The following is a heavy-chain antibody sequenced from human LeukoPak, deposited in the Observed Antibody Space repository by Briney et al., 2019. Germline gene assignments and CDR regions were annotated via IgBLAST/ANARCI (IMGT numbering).Heavy chain of an antibody. J-gene: IGHJ3*02. CDR3: ARNRRKGYCSSTSCYFGAFDI. V-gene: IGHV4-31*03. Sequence: SETLSFTCTVSGGSISSGGYYWSWIRQHPGTGLEWIGYIYYSGSTYYNPSLKSRVTISVDTSKNQFSLKLSSVTAADTAVYYCARNRRKGYCSSTSCYFGAFDIWGQGTMVTVSS. CDR1: GGSISSGGYY. CDR2: IYYSGST. D-gene: IGHD2-2*01.